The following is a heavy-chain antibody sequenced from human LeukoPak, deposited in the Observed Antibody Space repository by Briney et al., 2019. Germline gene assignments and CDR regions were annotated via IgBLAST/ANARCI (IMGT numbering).Heavy chain of an antibody. J-gene: IGHJ4*02. CDR2: ISNSGDIV. Sequence: GGSLRLSCAASGFTFSDYYMTWIRQAPGKGLEWISFISNSGDIVYYADSVKGRFTMSRDNAKNSLYLQMNSLRAEDTAVYYCARKLSGCYFDYWGQGTLVTVSS. CDR1: GFTFSDYY. CDR3: ARKLSGCYFDY. D-gene: IGHD1-26*01. V-gene: IGHV3-11*01.